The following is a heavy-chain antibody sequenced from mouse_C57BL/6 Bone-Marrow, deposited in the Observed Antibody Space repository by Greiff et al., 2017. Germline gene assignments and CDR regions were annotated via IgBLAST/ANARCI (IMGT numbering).Heavy chain of an antibody. J-gene: IGHJ4*01. V-gene: IGHV1-81*01. CDR1: GYTFTSYG. CDR3: ASDGYPWAMDY. Sequence: VQLQQSGAELARPGASVKLSCKASGYTFTSYGISWVKQRTGRGLEWIGQIYPRSGNTYYNEKFKGKATLTADNSSSTAYLVLRSLTADDSAVYFCASDGYPWAMDYWGQGTSVTVSS. CDR2: IYPRSGNT. D-gene: IGHD2-3*01.